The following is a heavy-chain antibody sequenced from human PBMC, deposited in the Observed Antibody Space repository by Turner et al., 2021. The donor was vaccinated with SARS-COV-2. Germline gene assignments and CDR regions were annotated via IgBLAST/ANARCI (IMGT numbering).Heavy chain of an antibody. V-gene: IGHV4-39*01. CDR2: IYYSGTT. J-gene: IGHJ4*02. D-gene: IGHD3-10*01. CDR3: ARQAAGQGLDY. CDR1: GGSISSSSYF. Sequence: QVQLQESGPGLVKPSGTLSLTCTVPGGSISSSSYFWGWIRQPPTKELEWIGSIYYSGTTYYNPSLKSRVSLSIDPSKNQFSLNLTSVTAADTALFYCARQAAGQGLDYWGRGILVTVSS.